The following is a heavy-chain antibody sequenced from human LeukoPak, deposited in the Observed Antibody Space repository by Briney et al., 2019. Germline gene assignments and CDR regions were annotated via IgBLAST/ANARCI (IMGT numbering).Heavy chain of an antibody. D-gene: IGHD1-26*01. J-gene: IGHJ3*02. Sequence: KSSETLSLTCTVSGDSMSSYYWSWIRQPPGKGLEWIAYIFYSGSTSYNTSLKSRVAISMNTSRNQLSLKLSSVTAADTAVYYCARGPGGGSYSDAFDIWGQGTMVTVSS. CDR1: GDSMSSYY. CDR2: IFYSGST. V-gene: IGHV4-59*12. CDR3: ARGPGGGSYSDAFDI.